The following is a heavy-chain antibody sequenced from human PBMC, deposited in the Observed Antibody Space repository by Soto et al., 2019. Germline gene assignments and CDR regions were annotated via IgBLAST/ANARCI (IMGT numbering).Heavy chain of an antibody. D-gene: IGHD6-13*01. CDR2: INAGNGNT. J-gene: IGHJ6*03. V-gene: IGHV1-3*01. CDR3: ATGAPLIAAAGTDYYYYYMDV. Sequence: QVQLVQSGAEVKKPGASVKVSCKASGYTFTSYAMHWVRQAPGQRLEWMGWINAGNGNTKYSQKFQGRVTITRDTSASTAYMELSSLRSEDTPVYYCATGAPLIAAAGTDYYYYYMDVWGKGTTVTVSS. CDR1: GYTFTSYA.